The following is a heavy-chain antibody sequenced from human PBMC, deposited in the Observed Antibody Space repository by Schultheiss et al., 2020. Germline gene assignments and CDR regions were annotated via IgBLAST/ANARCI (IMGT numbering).Heavy chain of an antibody. J-gene: IGHJ4*02. CDR2: IWYDGSNK. D-gene: IGHD6-13*01. CDR3: ARGIAAAQYYFDY. CDR1: GFTFSSYG. V-gene: IGHV3-33*01. Sequence: GGSLRLSCAASGFTFSSYGMHWVRQAPGKGLEWVAVIWYDGSNKYYADSVKGRFTISRDNSKNTLYLQMNSLRAEDTAVYYCARGIAAAQYYFDYWGQGTLVTGSS.